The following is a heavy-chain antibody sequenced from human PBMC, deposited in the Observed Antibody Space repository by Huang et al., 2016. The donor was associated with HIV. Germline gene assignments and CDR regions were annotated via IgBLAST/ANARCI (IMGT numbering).Heavy chain of an antibody. CDR2: ISWNSGDI. J-gene: IGHJ4*02. D-gene: IGHD6-19*01. CDR1: GFKFDDYA. V-gene: IGHV3-9*01. CDR3: VKDRRMRGSGWTFFDN. Sequence: EVQLEEFGGRLVQPGRSLRLSCATYGFKFDDYAMQWVGQGSGGGLEWVSGISWNSGDILYADSVRGRFAISRDNAVKSLYLQMDSLRREDTALYYCVKDRRMRGSGWTFFDNWGQGTLVDVSS.